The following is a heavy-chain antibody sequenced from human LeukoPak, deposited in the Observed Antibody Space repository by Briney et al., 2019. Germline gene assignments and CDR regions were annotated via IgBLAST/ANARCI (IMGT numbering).Heavy chain of an antibody. D-gene: IGHD3-16*01. V-gene: IGHV1-18*01. CDR1: DYTFTTYG. Sequence: ASVKVSCKASDYTFTTYGLAWVRQAPGQGLEWMGWLSTYNGNTNYAQKFQGRVTMTTDTSTSTAYMELRSLRSDDTAVYYCARDPGGSRPFDPWGQGTLVTVSS. CDR2: LSTYNGNT. CDR3: ARDPGGSRPFDP. J-gene: IGHJ5*02.